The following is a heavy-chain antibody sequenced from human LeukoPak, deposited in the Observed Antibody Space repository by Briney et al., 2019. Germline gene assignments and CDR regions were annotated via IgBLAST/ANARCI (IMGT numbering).Heavy chain of an antibody. Sequence: PSETLSLTCTVSGGSISSSSYYWGWIRQPPGKGLEWIGSIYYSGSTYYNPSLKSRVTISVDTSKNQFSLKLSSATAADTAVYYCARGLGRYDFWSGYPTAYYFDYWGQGTLVTVSS. CDR1: GGSISSSSYY. V-gene: IGHV4-39*07. J-gene: IGHJ4*02. D-gene: IGHD3-3*01. CDR2: IYYSGST. CDR3: ARGLGRYDFWSGYPTAYYFDY.